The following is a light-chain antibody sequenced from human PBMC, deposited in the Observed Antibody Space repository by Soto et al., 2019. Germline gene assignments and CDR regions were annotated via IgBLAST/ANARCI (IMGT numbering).Light chain of an antibody. J-gene: IGKJ2*01. V-gene: IGKV1-5*03. CDR3: QQYTSYYT. Sequence: DIQMTQSPSTLSASVGDRVTITCRASQSISSWLAWYQQKPGKAPQLLIYKADSLESGVPSMFSGSGSGTEFSLTISSLQPDDFATYYCQQYTSYYTVGQGTKLEI. CDR2: KAD. CDR1: QSISSW.